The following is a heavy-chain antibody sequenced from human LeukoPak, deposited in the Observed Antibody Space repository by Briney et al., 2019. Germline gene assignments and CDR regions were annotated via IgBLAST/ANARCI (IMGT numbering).Heavy chain of an antibody. D-gene: IGHD5-18*01. CDR3: AKRAYSYGYFEY. CDR2: ISSSSNYI. CDR1: GFTFSSYS. V-gene: IGHV3-21*01. J-gene: IGHJ4*02. Sequence: GGSLRLSCAASGFTFSSYSMNWVRQAPGKELEWVSSISSSSNYIYYADSVKGRFTISRDNAKNSLYLQMNSLRAEDTAVYYCAKRAYSYGYFEYWGQGTLVTVSS.